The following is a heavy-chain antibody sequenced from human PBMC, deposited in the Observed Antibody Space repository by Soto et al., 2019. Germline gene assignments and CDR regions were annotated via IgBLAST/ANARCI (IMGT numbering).Heavy chain of an antibody. CDR1: GYTFTSYY. CDR2: INPSGGST. J-gene: IGHJ4*02. Sequence: GASVKVSCKASGYTFTSYYMHWVRQAPGQGLEWMGIINPSGGSTSYAQKFQGRVTMTRDTSTSTVYMELSSLRSEDTAVYYCARDSSREQQLESRFDYWGQGTLVTVSS. D-gene: IGHD6-13*01. CDR3: ARDSSREQQLESRFDY. V-gene: IGHV1-46*03.